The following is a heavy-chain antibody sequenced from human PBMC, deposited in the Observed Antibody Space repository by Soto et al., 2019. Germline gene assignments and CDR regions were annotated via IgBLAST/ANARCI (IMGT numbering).Heavy chain of an antibody. CDR2: IYSGGSI. CDR3: ARGPSGDKVDY. CDR1: GASIITADYY. D-gene: IGHD7-27*01. J-gene: IGHJ4*02. V-gene: IGHV4-30-4*01. Sequence: SETLSLTCNVSGASIITADYYWTWIRQPPGKGLEWIGHIYSGGSIYNNPSLTSRVTISVDTSKNQFSLQLSSVSAADTAVYYCARGPSGDKVDYWGQGTLVTVSS.